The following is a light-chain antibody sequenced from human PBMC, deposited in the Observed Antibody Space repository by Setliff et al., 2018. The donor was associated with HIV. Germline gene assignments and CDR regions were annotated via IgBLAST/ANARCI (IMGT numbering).Light chain of an antibody. CDR1: QDIRNH. V-gene: IGKV1-33*01. Sequence: DIQMTQSPSSLSASVGETVTIICQASQDIRNHLNWYQQKPGKAPNLLIYEASNLETGVPSRFFGSGSGTDFTLTIIRLQAEDTGTYYCQQYDNLPPYTFGQGTKV. CDR2: EAS. J-gene: IGKJ2*01. CDR3: QQYDNLPPYT.